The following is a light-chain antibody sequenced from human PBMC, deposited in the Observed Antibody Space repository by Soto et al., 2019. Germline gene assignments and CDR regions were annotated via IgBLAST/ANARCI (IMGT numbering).Light chain of an antibody. Sequence: QSVLTQPPSVSAAPGQKGTISCSGSSSDIGRPHVSWYQQLPGTAPKLLIYENTKRPSGIPDRFSGSKSGTSATLGITGLQTGDDADYYCGTWDTSLSRVFGTGTTLTVL. V-gene: IGLV1-51*01. CDR2: ENT. CDR3: GTWDTSLSRV. CDR1: SSDIGRPH. J-gene: IGLJ1*01.